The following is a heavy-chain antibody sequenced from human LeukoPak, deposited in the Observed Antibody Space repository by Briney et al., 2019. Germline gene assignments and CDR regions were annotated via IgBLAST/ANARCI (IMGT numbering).Heavy chain of an antibody. CDR3: ARGPPSRYCSGGSCYFNYMDV. CDR2: VSSSGGTT. D-gene: IGHD2-15*01. Sequence: GGTLRLSCAASGFTFSSYGMSWVRQAPGKGLEWVSAVSSSGGTTYYADSVKGRFTISRDNSKNTLSLQMNSLRSEDTAVYYCARGPPSRYCSGGSCYFNYMDVWGKGTTVTISS. V-gene: IGHV3-23*01. J-gene: IGHJ6*03. CDR1: GFTFSSYG.